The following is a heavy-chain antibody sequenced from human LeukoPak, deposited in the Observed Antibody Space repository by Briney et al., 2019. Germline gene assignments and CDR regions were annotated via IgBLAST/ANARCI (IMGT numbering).Heavy chain of an antibody. CDR2: ISSSSTYI. Sequence: PGGSLRLSCAASGFIFSSYNINWVRQAPGKGLEWVSSISSSSTYIYYADSVKGRFTISRDNSKNTLYLQMNSLRAEDTAVYYCARELPPGPTSDWFDPWGQGTLVTVSS. V-gene: IGHV3-21*01. J-gene: IGHJ5*02. CDR3: ARELPPGPTSDWFDP. CDR1: GFIFSSYN.